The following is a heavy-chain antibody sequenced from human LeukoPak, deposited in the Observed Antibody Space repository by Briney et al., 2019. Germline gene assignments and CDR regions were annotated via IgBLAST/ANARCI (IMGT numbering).Heavy chain of an antibody. CDR1: GFTFSSYG. V-gene: IGHV3-30*18. Sequence: GGSLRLSCAASGFTFSSYGMHWVRQAPGKGLEWVAVISYDGSNKYYADSVKGRFTISRDNSKNTLYLQMNSLRAEDTAVYYCAKDAAAALRVNWFDPWGQGTLVTVSS. J-gene: IGHJ5*02. CDR2: ISYDGSNK. CDR3: AKDAAAALRVNWFDP. D-gene: IGHD6-13*01.